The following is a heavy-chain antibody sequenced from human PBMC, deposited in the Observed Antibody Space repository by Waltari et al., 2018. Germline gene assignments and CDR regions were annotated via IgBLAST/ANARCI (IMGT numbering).Heavy chain of an antibody. CDR2: IYHSGNT. CDR1: GYSISSGYY. V-gene: IGHV4-38-2*02. J-gene: IGHJ5*02. CDR3: AIDLHSGWFDP. Sequence: QVQLQESGPGLVKPSETLSLTCTVSGYSISSGYYLGWIRQPPGKGLEWIGSIYHSGNTYTPPSLQSRVTIAVDTSKNQFSLKRSSVTAADTAVYYCAIDLHSGWFDPWGQGTLVTVSS.